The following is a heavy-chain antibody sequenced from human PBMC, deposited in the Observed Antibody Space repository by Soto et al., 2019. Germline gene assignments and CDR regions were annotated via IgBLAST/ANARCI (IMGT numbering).Heavy chain of an antibody. CDR2: ISYDGSNK. CDR1: GFTFSSYA. V-gene: IGHV3-30-3*01. Sequence: QVQLVESGGGVVQPGRSLRLSCAASGFTFSSYAMHWVRQAPGQGLEWVAVISYDGSNKYYADSVKGRFTISRDNSKNTLYLQMNSLRAEDTAVYYCARDLGNYGFDYWGQGTLVTVSS. J-gene: IGHJ4*02. CDR3: ARDLGNYGFDY. D-gene: IGHD4-4*01.